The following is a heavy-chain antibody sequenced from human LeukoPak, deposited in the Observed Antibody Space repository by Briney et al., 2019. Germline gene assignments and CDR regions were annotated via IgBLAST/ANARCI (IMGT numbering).Heavy chain of an antibody. CDR2: IYYSGST. Sequence: SETLSLTCTVSGGSISSGDYYWSWIRQPPGKGLEWIGYIYYSGSTYYNPSLKSRVTISVDTSKNQFSLKLSSVTAADTAVYYCARVAEGYCSGGSCYDYYFDYWGRGTLVTVSS. CDR3: ARVAEGYCSGGSCYDYYFDY. D-gene: IGHD2-15*01. V-gene: IGHV4-30-4*01. CDR1: GGSISSGDYY. J-gene: IGHJ4*02.